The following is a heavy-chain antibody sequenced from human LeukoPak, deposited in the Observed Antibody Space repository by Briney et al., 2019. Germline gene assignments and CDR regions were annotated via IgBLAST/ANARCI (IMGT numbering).Heavy chain of an antibody. D-gene: IGHD5-18*01. CDR2: IDPNSGGT. CDR1: GYTFTDHY. V-gene: IGHV1-2*02. Sequence: GASVKVSCKASGYTFTDHYIHWVRQAPGQGFEWMGWIDPNSGGTNYVQKFQGRFAMTGDTSISTAYMELSRLSSDDTAIYYCAGRPDTAMVAIFDYWGQGTLVTVSS. CDR3: AGRPDTAMVAIFDY. J-gene: IGHJ4*02.